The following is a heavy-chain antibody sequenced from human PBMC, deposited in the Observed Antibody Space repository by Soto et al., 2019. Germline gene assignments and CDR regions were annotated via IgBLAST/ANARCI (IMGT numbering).Heavy chain of an antibody. CDR2: IYYSGST. J-gene: IGHJ5*02. CDR3: ARPLFGRGNWFDP. V-gene: IGHV4-59*01. Sequence: TSETLSLTCTVSGGSISSYYWSWIRQPPGKGLEWIGHIYYSGSTNYNPSLKSRVTISVDTSKNQFSLKLSSVTAADTAVYYCARPLFGRGNWFDPWGQGTLVTVSS. D-gene: IGHD3-10*01. CDR1: GGSISSYY.